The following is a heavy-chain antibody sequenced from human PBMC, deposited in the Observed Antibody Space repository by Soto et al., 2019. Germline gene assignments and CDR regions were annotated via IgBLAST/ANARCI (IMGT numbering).Heavy chain of an antibody. D-gene: IGHD2-21*01. CDR2: IIPIFGTE. CDR1: GGTFSSYA. J-gene: IGHJ3*02. CDR3: AKNCGGDCYAFNI. Sequence: ASVKVSCKASGGTFSSYAISWVRQAPGQGLEWMGGIIPIFGTENYAQKFQGRVTITADESTSTAYMELSSLRSEDTAVCYFAKNCGGDCYAFNIWGQGTMVPVS. V-gene: IGHV1-69*13.